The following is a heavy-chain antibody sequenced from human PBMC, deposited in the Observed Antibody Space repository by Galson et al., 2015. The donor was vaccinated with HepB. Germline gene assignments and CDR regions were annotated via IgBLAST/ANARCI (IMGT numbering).Heavy chain of an antibody. CDR2: INLDGSAN. V-gene: IGHV3-7*01. J-gene: IGHJ4*02. D-gene: IGHD3-10*01. Sequence: SLRLSCAASGFTFGSYWIHWVRQAPGKGLEWVGNINLDGSANFYVDSGKGRFTISRDNAQNSVYLQMSSLRAEDTAVYYCGVKDSGYWGQGTLVNVSS. CDR3: GVKDSGY. CDR1: GFTFGSYW.